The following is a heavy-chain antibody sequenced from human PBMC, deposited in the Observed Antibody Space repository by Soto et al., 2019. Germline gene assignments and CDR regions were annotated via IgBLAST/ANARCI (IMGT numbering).Heavy chain of an antibody. CDR2: IYHDGST. CDR1: GGSFSGYY. J-gene: IGHJ5*02. V-gene: IGHV4-34*01. CDR3: ARGRAGLGP. Sequence: QVQLQQWGAGLLKPSETLSLTCAVYGGSFSGYYWSWIRQPPGKGLEWIGEIYHDGSTKYNPSLKTRVTISIDTSKNQFSLNLNSVTAADTAVYYCARGRAGLGPWGQGTLVTVSS. D-gene: IGHD3-16*01.